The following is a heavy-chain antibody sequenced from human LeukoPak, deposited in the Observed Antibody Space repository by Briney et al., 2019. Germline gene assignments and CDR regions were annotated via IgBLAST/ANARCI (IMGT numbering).Heavy chain of an antibody. CDR3: ARSQGGYCSSTSCYADYFDY. CDR1: GFTFRSYG. CDR2: ISYDGSNK. Sequence: GRSLRLSCAASGFTFRSYGMHWVRQAPGKGLEWVAVISYDGSNKYYADSVKGRFAISRDSPKNMLYLQMNSLRADDTAVYYCARSQGGYCSSTSCYADYFDYWGQGTLVTVSS. D-gene: IGHD2-2*01. V-gene: IGHV3-30*03. J-gene: IGHJ4*02.